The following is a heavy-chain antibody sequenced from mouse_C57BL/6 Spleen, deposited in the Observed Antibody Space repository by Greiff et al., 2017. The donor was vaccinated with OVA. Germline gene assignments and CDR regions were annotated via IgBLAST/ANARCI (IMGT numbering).Heavy chain of an antibody. CDR1: GYTFTSYW. D-gene: IGHD1-1*01. Sequence: QVQLQQPGAELVKPGASVKMSCKASGYTFTSYWITWVKQRPGQGLEWIGDIYPGSGSTNYNEKFKSKATLTVDTSSSTAYMQLSSLTSEDSAVYYCAYDGSSYKYFDYWGQGTTLTVSS. CDR2: IYPGSGST. CDR3: AYDGSSYKYFDY. V-gene: IGHV1-55*01. J-gene: IGHJ2*01.